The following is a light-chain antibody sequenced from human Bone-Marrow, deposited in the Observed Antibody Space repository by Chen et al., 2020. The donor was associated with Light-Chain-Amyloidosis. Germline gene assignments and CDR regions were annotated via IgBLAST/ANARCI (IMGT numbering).Light chain of an antibody. CDR1: SGSIATNY. Sequence: NFMLTQPHSVSESPGKTVIISCTRSSGSIATNYVQWYQQPPGSSPTTVIYEDDQRPSAVPDRFSGSIDRSSNSASLTISGLKTEDEADYYCQSYQGSSQGVFGGGTKLTVL. J-gene: IGLJ3*02. CDR2: EDD. CDR3: QSYQGSSQGV. V-gene: IGLV6-57*01.